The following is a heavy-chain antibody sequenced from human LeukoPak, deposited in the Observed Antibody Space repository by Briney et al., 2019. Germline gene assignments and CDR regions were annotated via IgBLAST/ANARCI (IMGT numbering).Heavy chain of an antibody. D-gene: IGHD2-2*01. V-gene: IGHV4-59*08. J-gene: IGHJ4*02. Sequence: SETLSLTCTVSGGSINSYYWSWIRQPPGKGLEWIGYIYYSGSTNYNPSLKSRVTISVDTSKNQFSLKLSSVTAADTAVYYCARHGSTYALWNWGQGTLVTVSS. CDR1: GGSINSYY. CDR2: IYYSGST. CDR3: ARHGSTYALWN.